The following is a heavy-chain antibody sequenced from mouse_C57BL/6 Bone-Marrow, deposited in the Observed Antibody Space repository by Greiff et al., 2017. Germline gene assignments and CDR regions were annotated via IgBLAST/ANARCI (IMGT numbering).Heavy chain of an antibody. CDR2: IYPRSGNT. J-gene: IGHJ2*01. D-gene: IGHD2-3*01. CDR1: GYTFTSYG. Sequence: QVQLQQSGAELARPGASVKLSCKASGYTFTSYGISWVKQRTGQGLEWIGEIYPRSGNTYYNEKFKGKATLTADKSSSTAYMELRSLTSEDSAVYDCAIDGYYPYYFDYWGQGTTLTVAS. CDR3: AIDGYYPYYFDY. V-gene: IGHV1-81*01.